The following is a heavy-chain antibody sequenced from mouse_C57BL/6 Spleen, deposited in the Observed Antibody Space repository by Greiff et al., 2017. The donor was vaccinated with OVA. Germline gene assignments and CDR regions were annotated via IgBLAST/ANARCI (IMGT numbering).Heavy chain of an antibody. Sequence: VQLQQSGAELVKPGASVKLSCKASGYTFTSYWMHWVKQRPGQGLEWIGMIHPNSGSTNYNEKFKSKATLTVDKSSSTAYMQLSSLTSEDSAVYYCARGDYYGSSSLDYWGQGTTLTVSS. CDR1: GYTFTSYW. J-gene: IGHJ2*01. CDR2: IHPNSGST. D-gene: IGHD1-1*01. V-gene: IGHV1-64*01. CDR3: ARGDYYGSSSLDY.